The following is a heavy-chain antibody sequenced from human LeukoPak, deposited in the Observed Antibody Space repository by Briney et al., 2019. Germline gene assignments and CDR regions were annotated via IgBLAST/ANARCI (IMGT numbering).Heavy chain of an antibody. J-gene: IGHJ4*02. V-gene: IGHV1-18*01. CDR1: GYIFTSSG. CDR3: ARSKGPYYYDRRGYRDY. Sequence: ASVKVSCKASGYIFTSSGISWVRQAPGQRLEWMGWISAYNGYTNYAQMFQDRVTMTTDTSTTTAYMELRSLRSDDTAVYYCARSKGPYYYDRRGYRDYWGQGTLVTVSS. CDR2: ISAYNGYT. D-gene: IGHD3-22*01.